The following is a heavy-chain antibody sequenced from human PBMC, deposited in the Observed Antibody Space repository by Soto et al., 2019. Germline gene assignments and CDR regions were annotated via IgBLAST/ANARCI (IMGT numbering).Heavy chain of an antibody. Sequence: SESLSLTCSVSGVSISSYFWSWIRQPPGRGLEWIGYTYHRGSTNYSPSLKSRVAISLDTSENQFSLKVSSVTAADTAVYYCARIGGYHGPLDYWGQGTPVTVS. J-gene: IGHJ4*02. V-gene: IGHV4-59*01. D-gene: IGHD3-16*02. CDR2: TYHRGST. CDR1: GVSISSYF. CDR3: ARIGGYHGPLDY.